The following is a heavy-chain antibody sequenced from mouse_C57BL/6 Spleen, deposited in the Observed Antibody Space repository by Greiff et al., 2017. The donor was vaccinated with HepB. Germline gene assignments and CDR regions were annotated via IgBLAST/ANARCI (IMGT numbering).Heavy chain of an antibody. CDR1: GFNIKNTY. J-gene: IGHJ4*01. CDR3: ARSFITTVVAPYYYAMDY. D-gene: IGHD1-1*01. Sequence: EVQLQQSVAELVRPGASVKLSCTASGFNIKNTYMHWVKQRPEQGLEWIGRIDPANGNTKYAPKFQGKATITADTSSNTAYLQRSSLTSEDTAIYYCARSFITTVVAPYYYAMDYWGQGTSVTVSS. CDR2: IDPANGNT. V-gene: IGHV14-3*01.